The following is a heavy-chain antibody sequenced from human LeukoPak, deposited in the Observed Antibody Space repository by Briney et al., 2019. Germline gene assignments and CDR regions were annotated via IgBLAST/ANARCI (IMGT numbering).Heavy chain of an antibody. CDR1: GFTFSSYA. Sequence: GGSLRLSCAASGFTFSSYAMHWVRQAPGKGLEWVAVISYDGSNKYYADAVKGRFTISRDNSKNTLYLQMNSLRAEDTAVYYWARDRLRYGSGGSCLLDYWGQGTLVTVSS. D-gene: IGHD2-15*01. V-gene: IGHV3-30*01. J-gene: IGHJ4*02. CDR3: ARDRLRYGSGGSCLLDY. CDR2: ISYDGSNK.